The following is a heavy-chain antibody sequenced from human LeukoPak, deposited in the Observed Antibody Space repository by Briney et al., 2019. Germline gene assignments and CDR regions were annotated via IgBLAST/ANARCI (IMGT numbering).Heavy chain of an antibody. CDR1: GGSISSSSYY. CDR3: ARHVLSGYLNYWYFDL. CDR2: IYYSGST. V-gene: IGHV4-39*01. J-gene: IGHJ2*01. D-gene: IGHD3-3*01. Sequence: TSETLSLTCTVSGGSISSSSYYWGWIRQPPGKGLEWIGSIYYSGSTYYNPSLKSRVTISVDTSKNQFSLKLSSVTAADTAVYYCARHVLSGYLNYWYFDLWGRGALVTVSS.